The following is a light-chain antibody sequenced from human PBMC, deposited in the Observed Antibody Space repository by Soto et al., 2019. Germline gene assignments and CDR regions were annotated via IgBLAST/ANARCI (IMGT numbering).Light chain of an antibody. CDR3: SSYAGSNIYV. CDR1: SINVGGYDY. J-gene: IGLJ1*01. Sequence: QPVLTQPLSASGSPGQSVTISCTETSINVGGYDYVSWYQQHPGKVPKLMIYEVSKRPSGVPDRFSGSKSGNTASLTVSGLQAEDEADYYCSSYAGSNIYVFGTGTKVT. CDR2: EVS. V-gene: IGLV2-8*01.